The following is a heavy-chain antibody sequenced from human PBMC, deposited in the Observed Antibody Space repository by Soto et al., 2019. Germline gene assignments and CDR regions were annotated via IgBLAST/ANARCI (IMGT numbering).Heavy chain of an antibody. J-gene: IGHJ4*02. CDR1: GFTFSSYG. CDR2: ISYDGSNK. D-gene: IGHD2-21*02. CDR3: ANQVGVVTAIVPWPPDY. V-gene: IGHV3-30*18. Sequence: GGSLRLSCAASGFTFSSYGMHWVRQAPGKGLEWLAVISYDGSNKYYADSVKGRFTISRDNSKNTLYLQMNSLGAEDTAVYHCANQVGVVTAIVPWPPDYWGQGTLVTVSS.